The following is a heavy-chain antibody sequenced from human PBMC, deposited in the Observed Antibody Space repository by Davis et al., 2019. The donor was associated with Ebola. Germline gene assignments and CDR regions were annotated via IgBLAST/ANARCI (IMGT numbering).Heavy chain of an antibody. J-gene: IGHJ6*02. Sequence: ASVKVSCKSSGHLYLHWVRQAPGQGLEWMGVINPSAGYTNYAQKFQGRVTITRDTSTSTVHLEVRRLRSEDTAVYYCARDGPDYYGLDVWGQGTAVAVSS. CDR1: GHLY. CDR2: INPSAGYT. V-gene: IGHV1-46*01. CDR3: ARDGPDYYGLDV.